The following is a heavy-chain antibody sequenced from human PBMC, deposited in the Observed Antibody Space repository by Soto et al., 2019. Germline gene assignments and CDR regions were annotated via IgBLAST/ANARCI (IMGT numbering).Heavy chain of an antibody. CDR2: INPSGGST. Sequence: QVQLVQSGAEVKKPGASVKASCKASGYTFTSYYMHWVRQAPGQGLEWMGIINPSGGSTSYAQKLQGRVNMTSDTSTRTVYMELSSRRSEDTAVYYCAGDRVSLADYWGQGTLVTVSS. CDR1: GYTFTSYY. CDR3: AGDRVSLADY. J-gene: IGHJ4*02. V-gene: IGHV1-46*01.